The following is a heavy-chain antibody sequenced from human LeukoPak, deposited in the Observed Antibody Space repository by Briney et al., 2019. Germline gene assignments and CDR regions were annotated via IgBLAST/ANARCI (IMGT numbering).Heavy chain of an antibody. CDR2: ISYDGSNK. V-gene: IGHV3-30*18. J-gene: IGHJ4*02. D-gene: IGHD4-17*01. CDR1: GFTFSSYG. Sequence: GRSLRLSCAASGFTFSSYGMQWVRQAPGKGLEWVAVISYDGSNKYYADSVKGRFTISRDNSKNTLYLQMNSLRAEDTAVYYCAKVPDGDYGVDYWGQGTLVTVSS. CDR3: AKVPDGDYGVDY.